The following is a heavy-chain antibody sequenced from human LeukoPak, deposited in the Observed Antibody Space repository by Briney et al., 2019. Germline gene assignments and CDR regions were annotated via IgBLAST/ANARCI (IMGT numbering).Heavy chain of an antibody. CDR1: GGSISSYY. D-gene: IGHD5-12*01. V-gene: IGHV4-59*12. Sequence: SETLSLTCTVSGGSISSYYWSWIRQNPEKGLKWIGYIYYSGSTNYNPSLKSRVTISADTSKNQFSLRLSSVTAADTAVYYCARSAVIVATNPYYYYGMDVWGQGTTVTVSS. J-gene: IGHJ6*02. CDR3: ARSAVIVATNPYYYYGMDV. CDR2: IYYSGST.